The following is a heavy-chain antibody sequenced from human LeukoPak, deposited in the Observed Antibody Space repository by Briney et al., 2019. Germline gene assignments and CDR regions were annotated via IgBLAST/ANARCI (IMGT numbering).Heavy chain of an antibody. V-gene: IGHV4-59*08. CDR1: GGSISNYY. D-gene: IGHD1-26*01. J-gene: IGHJ4*02. CDR2: IYYSGTT. CDR3: ARHSGASPHYFDY. Sequence: SKTLSLTCTVSGGSISNYYWSWIRQPPGKGLERIGFIYYSGTTHYNPSLKSRVTMSVATSNNQFSLRLSSVTAADTAKYYCARHSGASPHYFDYWGQGALVTVSS.